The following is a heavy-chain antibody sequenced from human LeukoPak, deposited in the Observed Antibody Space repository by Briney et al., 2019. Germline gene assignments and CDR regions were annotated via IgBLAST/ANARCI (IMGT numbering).Heavy chain of an antibody. CDR3: ARAYSSTWYGDY. V-gene: IGHV1-46*01. D-gene: IGHD6-13*01. J-gene: IGHJ4*02. CDR2: INPSGGST. CDR1: GYTFTSYY. Sequence: GASVKVSCKASGYTFTSYYMHWVRQAPGQGLEWMGIINPSGGSTSYAQKFQGRVTMTTDTSTSTAYMELRSLRSDDTAVYFCARAYSSTWYGDYWGQGTLVTVSS.